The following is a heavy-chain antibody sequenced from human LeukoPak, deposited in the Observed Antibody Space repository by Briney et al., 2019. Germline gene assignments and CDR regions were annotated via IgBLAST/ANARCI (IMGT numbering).Heavy chain of an antibody. Sequence: PGGSLRLSCAASGFTFSSNSMNWVRQAPGKGLEWVSSISSSSYIYYADSVKGRFTISRDNAKNSLYLQMNSLRAEDTAVYYCARAGLGGVWFGELSDPTTFDYWGQGTLVTVSS. D-gene: IGHD3-10*01. J-gene: IGHJ4*02. CDR2: ISSSSYI. CDR1: GFTFSSNS. V-gene: IGHV3-21*04. CDR3: ARAGLGGVWFGELSDPTTFDY.